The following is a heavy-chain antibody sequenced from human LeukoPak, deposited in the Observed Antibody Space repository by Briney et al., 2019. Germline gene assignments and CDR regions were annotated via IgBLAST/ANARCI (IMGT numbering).Heavy chain of an antibody. CDR2: IRSTPDGGAT. CDR1: GFTFISSW. Sequence: NAGGPLRLSCAASGFTFISSWMTWVRQAPGKGPEWVGRIRSTPDGGATDYAAPVKGRFTISRDDSKNTLYLQMSSLRTEDTAVYYCATDLHFGYCTATSCANYWGQGTLVTVSS. D-gene: IGHD2-2*03. CDR3: ATDLHFGYCTATSCANY. V-gene: IGHV3-15*01. J-gene: IGHJ4*02.